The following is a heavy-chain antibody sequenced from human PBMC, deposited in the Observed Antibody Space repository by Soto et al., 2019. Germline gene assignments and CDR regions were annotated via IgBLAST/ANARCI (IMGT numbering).Heavy chain of an antibody. CDR2: SNPYNGHK. Sequence: QVQLLQSGAELRKPGASVKVSCQAFGYSFSYYGINWVRQAPGQGLEWMGWSNPYNGHKNYAQKFADRLTMTTDTSXXTVSLGLRNLKSDDTAVYDCVRDRLSGYDNSGFCSWGQGTLVTVSS. D-gene: IGHD5-12*01. CDR3: VRDRLSGYDNSGFCS. V-gene: IGHV1-18*01. CDR1: GYSFSYYG. J-gene: IGHJ5*02.